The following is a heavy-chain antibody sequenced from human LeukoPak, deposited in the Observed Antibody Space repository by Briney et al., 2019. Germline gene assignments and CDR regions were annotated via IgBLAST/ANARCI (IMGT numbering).Heavy chain of an antibody. Sequence: GASVKVSCKTSGYTLTSYCFHWVRQAPGQRLEWVGWINAGNGNTKYSQKLQGRVSITRDTSANTAYMEVSSLRSEDTAVYHCASEKVGTTLSTGDWGQGTLVTVSS. CDR1: GYTLTSYC. J-gene: IGHJ4*02. V-gene: IGHV1-3*01. D-gene: IGHD1-26*01. CDR3: ASEKVGTTLSTGD. CDR2: INAGNGNT.